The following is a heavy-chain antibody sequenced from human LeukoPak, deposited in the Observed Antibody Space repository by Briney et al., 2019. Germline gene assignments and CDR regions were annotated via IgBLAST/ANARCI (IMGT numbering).Heavy chain of an antibody. J-gene: IGHJ4*02. D-gene: IGHD1-26*01. CDR1: GFTFSTYG. Sequence: PGRSLRLSCAASGFTFSTYGMHWVRQAPGKGLEWVAIISYGGTNKYYADSVKCRFTISRDNSKSTLYLQMNSLRAEDTAVYYCARDKGSFDFDYWGQGTLVTVSS. CDR3: ARDKGSFDFDY. V-gene: IGHV3-30*03. CDR2: ISYGGTNK.